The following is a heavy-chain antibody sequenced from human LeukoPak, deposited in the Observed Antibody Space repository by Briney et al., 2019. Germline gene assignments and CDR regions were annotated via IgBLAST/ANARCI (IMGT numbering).Heavy chain of an antibody. D-gene: IGHD2-2*01. CDR3: ARGSIVVVPAATDAFDI. V-gene: IGHV1-2*02. J-gene: IGHJ3*02. Sequence: GASVKVSCMASGYTFTGYYMHWVRQAPGQGLEWMGWINPNSGGTNYAQKFQGRVTMTRDTSISTAYMELSRLRSDDTAVYYCARGSIVVVPAATDAFDIWGQGTMVTVSS. CDR1: GYTFTGYY. CDR2: INPNSGGT.